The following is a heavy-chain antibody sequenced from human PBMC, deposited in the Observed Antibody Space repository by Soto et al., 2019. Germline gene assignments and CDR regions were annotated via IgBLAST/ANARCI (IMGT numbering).Heavy chain of an antibody. CDR3: ARSGPGLYGDYGDWYFDL. CDR1: GGSISSGGYY. CDR2: IYYSGST. D-gene: IGHD4-17*01. Sequence: QVQLQESGPGLVKPSQTLSLTCTVSGGSISSGGYYWSWIRQHPGKGLEWIGYIYYSGSTYYNPSLKSRVTISVDTSKDQFSLKLSSVTAADTAVYYCARSGPGLYGDYGDWYFDLWGRGTLVTVSS. J-gene: IGHJ2*01. V-gene: IGHV4-31*03.